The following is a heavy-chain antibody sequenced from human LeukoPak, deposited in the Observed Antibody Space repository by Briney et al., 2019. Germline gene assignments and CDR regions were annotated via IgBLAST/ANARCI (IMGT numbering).Heavy chain of an antibody. CDR1: GFTFSSRDW. CDR2: IKQDGSEK. J-gene: IGHJ6*03. V-gene: IGHV3-7*04. CDR3: ARVKGVRYYYYMDV. Sequence: GGSLRLSCVASGFTFSSRDWMTWVRQAPGKGLEWVANIKQDGSEKNYVDSVKGRFTISRDNAKNSVDLQMNSLRAEDTAVYYCARVKGVRYYYYMDVWGKGTTVTISS. D-gene: IGHD1-1*01.